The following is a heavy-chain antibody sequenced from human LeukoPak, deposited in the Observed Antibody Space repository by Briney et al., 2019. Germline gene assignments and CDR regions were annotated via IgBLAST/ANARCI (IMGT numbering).Heavy chain of an antibody. J-gene: IGHJ3*02. Sequence: GGSLRLSCAASGFTFSSYWMSWVRQAPGKGLEWVSVIYSGGSTYSADSVKGRFTISRDHSKNTLYLQMNSLRAEDTAVYYCARGPPNAFDIWGQGTMVTVSS. CDR2: IYSGGST. CDR3: ARGPPNAFDI. CDR1: GFTFSSYW. V-gene: IGHV3-53*01.